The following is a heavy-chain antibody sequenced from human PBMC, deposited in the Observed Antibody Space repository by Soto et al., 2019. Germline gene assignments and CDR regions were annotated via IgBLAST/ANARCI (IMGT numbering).Heavy chain of an antibody. CDR1: EFTLRTSG. V-gene: IGHV3-33*01. Sequence: PGGPWRLSGAASEFTLRTSGMHWVRKAPGKGRGGVAVIRYDGRIKYYADSVKVRFTITRDKSQNTLYLQMNSLRAEDTAVYYCARGVSGTGTTQIDSLGQGTLVTVSS. CDR2: IRYDGRIK. D-gene: IGHD1-7*01. J-gene: IGHJ4*02. CDR3: ARGVSGTGTTQIDS.